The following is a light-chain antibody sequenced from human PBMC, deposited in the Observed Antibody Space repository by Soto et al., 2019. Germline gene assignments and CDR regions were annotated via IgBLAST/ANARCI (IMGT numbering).Light chain of an antibody. V-gene: IGKV1-27*01. J-gene: IGKJ4*01. Sequence: DIQMTQSPSSLSASVGDRVTITCRTSQGISNYLAWYQQKSGKAPKLLIYLASTLRSGVSSRFSGSRSGTDFTLTISSLQPEDVATYYCHKYSSDPLFGGGTKVDIK. CDR3: HKYSSDPL. CDR2: LAS. CDR1: QGISNY.